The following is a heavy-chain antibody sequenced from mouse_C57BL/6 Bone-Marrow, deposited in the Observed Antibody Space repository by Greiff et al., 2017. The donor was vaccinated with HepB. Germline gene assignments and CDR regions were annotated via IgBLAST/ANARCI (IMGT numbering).Heavy chain of an antibody. CDR1: GYTFTSYG. Sequence: QVQLQQSGAELARPGASVKLSCKASGYTFTSYGISWVKQRTGQGLEWIGEIYPRSGNTYYNEKFKGKATLTADKSSSTAYMELRSLTSEDSAVYFCARDPVRNWYFDVWGTGTTVTVSS. V-gene: IGHV1-81*01. J-gene: IGHJ1*03. CDR3: ARDPVRNWYFDV. CDR2: IYPRSGNT.